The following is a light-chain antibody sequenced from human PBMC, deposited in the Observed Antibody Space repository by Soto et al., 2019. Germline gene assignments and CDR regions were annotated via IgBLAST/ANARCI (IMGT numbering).Light chain of an antibody. V-gene: IGLV4-69*01. CDR1: SGHNSYA. Sequence: QLVLTQPPSASASLGASVKLTCTLSSGHNSYAIAWHQQQPENGPRYLMKLNNDGSHSKGDGIPDRFSGSSSGAERDLTISRLQSEDEADYYCQTWSTDIRVFGGGTKVTVL. CDR2: LNNDGSH. J-gene: IGLJ3*02. CDR3: QTWSTDIRV.